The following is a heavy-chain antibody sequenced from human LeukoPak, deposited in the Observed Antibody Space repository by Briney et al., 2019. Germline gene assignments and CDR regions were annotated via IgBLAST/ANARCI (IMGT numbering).Heavy chain of an antibody. Sequence: GGSLRLSCAASGFTFSSYAMSWVRQAPGKGLEWVSAISGSGGSTYYADSVKGRFTISRDNSKNTLYLQMNSLKTEGTAVYYCTTDPPVYDILTGWPQPIGYWGQGTLVTVSS. J-gene: IGHJ4*02. CDR3: TTDPPVYDILTGWPQPIGY. V-gene: IGHV3-23*01. D-gene: IGHD3-9*01. CDR2: ISGSGGST. CDR1: GFTFSSYA.